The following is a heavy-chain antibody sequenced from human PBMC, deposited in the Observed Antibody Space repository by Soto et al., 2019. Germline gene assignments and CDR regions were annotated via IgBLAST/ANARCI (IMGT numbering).Heavy chain of an antibody. D-gene: IGHD2-15*01. CDR1: AFTFSSYG. Sequence: QVQLVESGGGVVLPGTSLRLSCAASAFTFSSYGMHWVRQAPGKGLEWVAVMSYDGSNKYYADSVKGRFTISRDNSKNTLYLQMNSLRAEDTAVYYCAKDPCSGGSCYSSGWGQGTLVTVSS. V-gene: IGHV3-30*18. J-gene: IGHJ4*02. CDR3: AKDPCSGGSCYSSG. CDR2: MSYDGSNK.